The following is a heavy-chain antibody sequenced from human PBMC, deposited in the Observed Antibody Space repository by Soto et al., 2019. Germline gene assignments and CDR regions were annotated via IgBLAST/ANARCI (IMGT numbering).Heavy chain of an antibody. J-gene: IGHJ4*02. CDR1: GYTFTSYA. D-gene: IGHD1-26*01. V-gene: IGHV1-3*01. CDR3: ARVKWDSTLLV. CDR2: INAGNGNT. Sequence: ASVKVSCKASGYTFTSYAMRWVRQAPGQRLEWMGWINAGNGNTKYSQKFQGRVTITRDTSASTAYMELSSLRSEDTAVYYCARVKWDSTLLVWGQGTLVTVSS.